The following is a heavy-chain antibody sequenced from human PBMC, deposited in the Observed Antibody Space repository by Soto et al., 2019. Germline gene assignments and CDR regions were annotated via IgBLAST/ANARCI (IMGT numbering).Heavy chain of an antibody. CDR2: VNPNNGDT. V-gene: IGHV1-8*01. CDR3: AKVSRKGSAIDFDY. Sequence: QVQLVQSGAELKKPGASVKVSCKASGYTFSNYDMNCVRQATGQGPEWIGWVNPNNGDTGYAQKFQRRVTLTMDISTTPAYMELTSLRSEDTALYYCAKVSRKGSAIDFDYWGQGTLITVSS. J-gene: IGHJ4*02. D-gene: IGHD3-10*01. CDR1: GYTFSNYD.